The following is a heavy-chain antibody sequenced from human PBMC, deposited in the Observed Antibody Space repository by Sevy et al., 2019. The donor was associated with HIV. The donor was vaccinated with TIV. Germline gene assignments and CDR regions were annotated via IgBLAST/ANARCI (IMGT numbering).Heavy chain of an antibody. J-gene: IGHJ4*02. Sequence: GGSLRLSCAASGFTLSSYGMHWVRQAPGKGLEWVAFIRYDGSNKYYAYSVKGRFTISRDNSKNTLYLKMNSLRAEDTAVYYCAKGPSPMITFGGVADYWGQGTLVTVSS. D-gene: IGHD3-16*01. CDR3: AKGPSPMITFGGVADY. V-gene: IGHV3-30*02. CDR2: IRYDGSNK. CDR1: GFTLSSYG.